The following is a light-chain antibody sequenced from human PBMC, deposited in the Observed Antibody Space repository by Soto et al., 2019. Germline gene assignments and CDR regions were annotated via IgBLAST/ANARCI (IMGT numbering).Light chain of an antibody. V-gene: IGKV1-9*01. CDR2: TAS. CDR1: QGISTY. J-gene: IGKJ5*01. CDR3: QQLAGFPIT. Sequence: DIQMTQSPSTLPASVGDRFTITCRASQGISTYLAWYQQKPGKAPNLLIYTASTLQTGVPSRFSGSAFGTEFTLTISSLQPEDFATYYCQQLAGFPITFGQGTRLEIK.